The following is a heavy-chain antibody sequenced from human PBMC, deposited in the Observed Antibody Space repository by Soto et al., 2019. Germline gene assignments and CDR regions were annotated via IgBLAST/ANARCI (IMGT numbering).Heavy chain of an antibody. Sequence: QVHLVQSGAEVKKPGASVKVSCKGSGYGFTTYGITWVRQAPGQGLEWMAWISAHNGNTDYAQNLQGRVTVTRDTSTSTAYMELRRLRSDDTAVYYCARGRDGDYWGQGALVTVSS. CDR2: ISAHNGNT. CDR1: GYGFTTYG. V-gene: IGHV1-18*01. J-gene: IGHJ4*02. CDR3: ARGRDGDY. D-gene: IGHD6-6*01.